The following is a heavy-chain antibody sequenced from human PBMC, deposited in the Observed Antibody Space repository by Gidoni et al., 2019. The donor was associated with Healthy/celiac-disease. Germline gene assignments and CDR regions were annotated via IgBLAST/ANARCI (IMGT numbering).Heavy chain of an antibody. D-gene: IGHD2-15*01. J-gene: IGHJ4*02. CDR3: ATLVAATGHYFDY. Sequence: QVQLVESGGGVVQPGRSLRPSCAASGLTFSSYARHWVRQAPGKGLEWVAVISYDGSNKYYADSVKGRFTSSRDNSKNTLYLQMNSLRAEDTAVYYCATLVAATGHYFDYWGQGTLVTVSS. V-gene: IGHV3-30*04. CDR2: ISYDGSNK. CDR1: GLTFSSYA.